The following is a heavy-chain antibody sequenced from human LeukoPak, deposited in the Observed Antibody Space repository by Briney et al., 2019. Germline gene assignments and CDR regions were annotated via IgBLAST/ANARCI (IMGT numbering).Heavy chain of an antibody. Sequence: GGSLRLSCAASGFTFSSYWMHWVRQAPGKGLEWVSRINSDGISTNYADSVKGRFTISRDNAKSTLYLQMNSLRAEDTAVYYCARGLAVAGTLDYWGQGTLVTVSS. D-gene: IGHD6-19*01. CDR3: ARGLAVAGTLDY. V-gene: IGHV3-74*01. CDR2: INSDGIST. J-gene: IGHJ4*02. CDR1: GFTFSSYW.